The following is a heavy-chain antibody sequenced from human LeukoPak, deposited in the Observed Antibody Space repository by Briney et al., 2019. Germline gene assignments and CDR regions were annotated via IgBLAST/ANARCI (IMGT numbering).Heavy chain of an antibody. Sequence: GGSLRLSCAASGFTFSSYAMSWVRQAPGKGLEWVSSISGSGTGTYYADSVKGRFTISRDNSKNTLYLQMNSLRAEDTAVYYCAKSLAYFGSGSYIDYWGQGTLVTVSS. CDR3: AKSLAYFGSGSYIDY. V-gene: IGHV3-23*01. D-gene: IGHD3-10*01. J-gene: IGHJ4*02. CDR2: ISGSGTGT. CDR1: GFTFSSYA.